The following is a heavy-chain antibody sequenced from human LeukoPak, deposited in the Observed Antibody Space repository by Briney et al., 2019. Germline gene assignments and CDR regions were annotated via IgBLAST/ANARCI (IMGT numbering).Heavy chain of an antibody. CDR2: ISAYNGNT. D-gene: IGHD3-3*01. J-gene: IGHJ4*02. Sequence: ASVKVSCKASGYTFTSYGISWVRQAPGQGLEWMGWISAYNGNTNYAQKLQGRVTMTTDTSTSTAYMELRSLRSDDTAVYYCARDHQPYDFWSGYYSVPNYWGQGTPVTVSS. CDR3: ARDHQPYDFWSGYYSVPNY. V-gene: IGHV1-18*01. CDR1: GYTFTSYG.